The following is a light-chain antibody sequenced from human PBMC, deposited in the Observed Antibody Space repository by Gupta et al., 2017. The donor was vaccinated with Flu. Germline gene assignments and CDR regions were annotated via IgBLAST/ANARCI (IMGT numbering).Light chain of an antibody. Sequence: QSVLTQPPSASGTPGQSVTISCSGTTYNIRTNSVSWYQRLPGTAPKLLIHTDDQRPSGVPARFSGSKSGTSASLAISGLQAEDEAHYYCASWDDSLSSWVFGGGTKLTVL. CDR2: TDD. CDR3: ASWDDSLSSWV. V-gene: IGLV1-47*01. CDR1: TYNIRTNS. J-gene: IGLJ3*02.